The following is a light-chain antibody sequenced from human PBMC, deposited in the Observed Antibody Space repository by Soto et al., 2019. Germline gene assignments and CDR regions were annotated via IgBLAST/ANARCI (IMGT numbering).Light chain of an antibody. J-gene: IGKJ3*01. CDR3: QQYGSSLFT. CDR1: QSVSSSY. Sequence: EIVFTQSPGTLSLSPGERATISCRASQSVSSSYLAWYQQKPGQAPRLLIYGASSRATGIPDRFSGSGSGTDFTLTISRLEPEDFAVYYCQQYGSSLFTFGPGTKVDIK. CDR2: GAS. V-gene: IGKV3-20*01.